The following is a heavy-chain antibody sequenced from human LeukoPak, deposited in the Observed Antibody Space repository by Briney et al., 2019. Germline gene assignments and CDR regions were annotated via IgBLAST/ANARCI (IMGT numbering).Heavy chain of an antibody. CDR3: ARVGYYYDSSGYYSYSDY. V-gene: IGHV1-8*01. CDR1: GYTFTSYD. J-gene: IGHJ4*02. Sequence: ALVKVSCKASGYTFTSYDINWVRQATGQGLEWMGWMNPNSGNTGYAQKFQGRVTMTRNTSISTAYMELSSLRSEDTAVYYCARVGYYYDSSGYYSYSDYWGQGTLVTVSS. D-gene: IGHD3-22*01. CDR2: MNPNSGNT.